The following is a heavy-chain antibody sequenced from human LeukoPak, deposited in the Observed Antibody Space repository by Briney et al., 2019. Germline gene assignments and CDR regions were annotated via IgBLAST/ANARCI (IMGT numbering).Heavy chain of an antibody. D-gene: IGHD3-10*01. CDR1: GFTFSSSA. J-gene: IGHJ4*02. CDR2: ISSSGGST. Sequence: GGSLRLSCAASGFTFSSSAMRWVRQAPWKGLEWVSLISSSGGSTYYADSVKGRFTISRDNSKNTLYLQMNSLRAEDTAVYYCAKDSSSGFGDPYYFDYWGQGTLVTVPS. CDR3: AKDSSSGFGDPYYFDY. V-gene: IGHV3-23*01.